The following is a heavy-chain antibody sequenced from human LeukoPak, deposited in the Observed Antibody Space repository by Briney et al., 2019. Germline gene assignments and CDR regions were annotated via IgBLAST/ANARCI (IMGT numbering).Heavy chain of an antibody. Sequence: PGGSLRLSCTASGFTFGDYAMSWVRQAPGKGLEWVGFIRSKAYGGTTEYAASVKGRFTISRDDSKSIAYLQMNSLKTEDTAVYYCTRARYSSSWSYSGSSSYYYMDVWGKGTTVTVSS. V-gene: IGHV3-49*04. J-gene: IGHJ6*03. CDR1: GFTFGDYA. D-gene: IGHD6-13*01. CDR2: IRSKAYGGTT. CDR3: TRARYSSSWSYSGSSSYYYMDV.